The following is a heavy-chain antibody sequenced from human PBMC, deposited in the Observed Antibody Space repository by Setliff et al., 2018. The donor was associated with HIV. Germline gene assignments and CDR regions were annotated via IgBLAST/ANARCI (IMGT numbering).Heavy chain of an antibody. J-gene: IGHJ5*02. D-gene: IGHD3-3*01. CDR2: IIPIFGTA. CDR3: ARAYYNFWSGYYTGSNWFDP. CDR1: GGTFSSYA. V-gene: IGHV1-69*05. Sequence: SVMVSCKASGGTFSSYAISWVRQAPGQGLEWMGGIIPIFGTANYAQKFQGRVTITTDESTSTAYMELSSLRSEDTAVYYCARAYYNFWSGYYTGSNWFDPWGQGTLVTVSS.